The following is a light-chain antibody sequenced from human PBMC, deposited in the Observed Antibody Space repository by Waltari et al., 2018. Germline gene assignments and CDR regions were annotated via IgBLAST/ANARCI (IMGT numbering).Light chain of an antibody. CDR1: SSDVGNYNL. Sequence: QSALTQPASVSGSPGQSINISCTGTSSDVGNYNLVSWYQQYPGKAPKVMIYDDNRRPSGVSDRFSGSKSGNTASLTISGVQAEDEADYYCCSYAGSYTWVFGGGTKLTVL. CDR3: CSYAGSYTWV. CDR2: DDN. V-gene: IGLV2-23*01. J-gene: IGLJ3*02.